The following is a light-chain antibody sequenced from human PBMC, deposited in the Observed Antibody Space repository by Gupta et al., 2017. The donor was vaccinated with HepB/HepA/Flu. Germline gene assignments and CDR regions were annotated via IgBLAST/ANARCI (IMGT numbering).Light chain of an antibody. CDR1: KLGDKY. CDR2: EDT. J-gene: IGLJ2*01. CDR3: QTWDSSTVI. V-gene: IGLV3-1*01. Sequence: SSELTQPPSVSVSPGQTASITCSGDKLGDKYACWYQQKPGQSPVLVIYEDTKRPSGIPERFSGSNSGNTAFLTISGTQAMDEADYYCQTWDSSTVIFGGGTKLTVL.